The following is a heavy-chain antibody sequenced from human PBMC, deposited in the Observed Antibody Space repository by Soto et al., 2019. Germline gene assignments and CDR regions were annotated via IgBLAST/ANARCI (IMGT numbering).Heavy chain of an antibody. CDR2: INPKFGDT. CDR3: ARNMDSYYGRGSGNGHGV. CDR1: GYTFTAYH. J-gene: IGHJ6*02. Sequence: QVRLVQSGAEMKEPGDSVRVSCEASGYTFTAYHIHWVRQAPGQGLEWMGWINPKFGDTGYAQDFQGRVSMTSDMSISTVYMELSRLTSDDTAIYYCARNMDSYYGRGSGNGHGVWGQGTTVTV. V-gene: IGHV1-2*02. D-gene: IGHD3-10*02.